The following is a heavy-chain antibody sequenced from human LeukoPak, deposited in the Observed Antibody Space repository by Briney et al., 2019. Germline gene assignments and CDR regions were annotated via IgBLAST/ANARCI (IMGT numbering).Heavy chain of an antibody. CDR3: AKDGAPYCSSTSCYSHTVKYFQH. CDR2: ISGSGGST. Sequence: GGSLRLSCAASGFTFSSYAMSWVRQAPGKGLEWVSAISGSGGSTYYADSVKGRFTISRDNSKNTLYLQMNSLRAEDTAVYYCAKDGAPYCSSTSCYSHTVKYFQHWGQGALVTVSS. V-gene: IGHV3-23*01. J-gene: IGHJ1*01. CDR1: GFTFSSYA. D-gene: IGHD2-2*01.